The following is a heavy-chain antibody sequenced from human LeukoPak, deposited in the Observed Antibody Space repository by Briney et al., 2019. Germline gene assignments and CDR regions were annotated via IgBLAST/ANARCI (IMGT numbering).Heavy chain of an antibody. D-gene: IGHD1-26*01. Sequence: SETLSLTCTVSGGSLSSGGYYWSWIRQPPGKGLEWIGYIYHSGSTYYNPSLKSRVTISVDRSKNQFSLKLSSVTAADTAVYYCAREGTGVGATKGVDYWGQGTLVTVSS. CDR2: IYHSGST. CDR3: AREGTGVGATKGVDY. V-gene: IGHV4-30-2*01. J-gene: IGHJ4*02. CDR1: GGSLSSGGYY.